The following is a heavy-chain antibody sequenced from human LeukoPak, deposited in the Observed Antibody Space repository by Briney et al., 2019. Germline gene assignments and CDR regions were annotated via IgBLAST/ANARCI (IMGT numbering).Heavy chain of an antibody. J-gene: IGHJ4*02. CDR1: GGSISSSSYY. CDR3: ARTVKYCSSTSCHRVSYFDY. Sequence: SETLSLTCTVSGGSISSSSYYRGWIRQPPGKRLEWLGSIHYSGSTYSNPSLKSRVTISVATSKNQFSLKLSSVTAADTAVYYCARTVKYCSSTSCHRVSYFDYWGQGTLVTVSS. CDR2: IHYSGST. D-gene: IGHD2-2*01. V-gene: IGHV4-39*01.